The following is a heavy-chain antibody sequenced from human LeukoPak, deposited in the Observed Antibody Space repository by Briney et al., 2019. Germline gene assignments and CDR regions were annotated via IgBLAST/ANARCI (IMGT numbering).Heavy chain of an antibody. CDR1: GFIFKSLG. J-gene: IGHJ6*02. CDR2: LMYDGSNK. CDR3: VRDGYSSRSNYYYGIDV. V-gene: IGHV3-33*01. Sequence: KSLRLSCAAAGFIFKSLGMDWVRQAPGKGPGGVAGLMYDGSNKYYRDSVKGRFTISRDNSKKTLDLQMNSLRAEDTAVYYCVRDGYSSRSNYYYGIDVWGQGTTVTVSS. D-gene: IGHD6-13*01.